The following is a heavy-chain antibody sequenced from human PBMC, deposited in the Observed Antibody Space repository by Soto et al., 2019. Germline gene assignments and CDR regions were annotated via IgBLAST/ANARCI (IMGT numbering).Heavy chain of an antibody. CDR2: ISGSGTRT. CDR3: AKEPASNGYFWFDP. J-gene: IGHJ5*02. CDR1: GFTFSRNA. D-gene: IGHD3-22*01. Sequence: GGSLRLSCAASGFTFSRNAMSWVRQAPGKGLEWVSAISGSGTRTYYRDSVKGRFTISRDNSKNTVFLQMNSLTAEDTAVYYCAKEPASNGYFWFDPWGQGTLVTVSS. V-gene: IGHV3-23*01.